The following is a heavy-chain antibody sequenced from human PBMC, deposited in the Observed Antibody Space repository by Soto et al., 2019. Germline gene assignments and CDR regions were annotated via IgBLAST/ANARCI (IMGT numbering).Heavy chain of an antibody. Sequence: QVQLVESGGGVVQPGRSLRLSCAASGFTFSSYAMHWVRQAPGKGLEWVAVISYDGSNKYYADYVKGRFTISRDNSKNTMYLQMNSLRAEDTSVYYCAREGDYVWGSYRFRPEFDYWGQGTLVTVSS. V-gene: IGHV3-30-3*01. CDR2: ISYDGSNK. J-gene: IGHJ4*02. D-gene: IGHD3-16*02. CDR3: AREGDYVWGSYRFRPEFDY. CDR1: GFTFSSYA.